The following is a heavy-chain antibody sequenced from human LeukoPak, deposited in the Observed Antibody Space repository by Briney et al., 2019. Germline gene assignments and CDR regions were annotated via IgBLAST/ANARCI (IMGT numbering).Heavy chain of an antibody. Sequence: ASVKVSCKASGYTFTSYGISWVRQAPGQGLEWMGWISAYNGNTNYAQKLQGRVTMTTDTSTSTAYMELRSLRSDDPAVYYCARIVGAFGGGPDNWYDPWGQGTLVTVSS. CDR1: GYTFTSYG. J-gene: IGHJ5*02. D-gene: IGHD1-26*01. CDR3: ARIVGAFGGGPDNWYDP. CDR2: ISAYNGNT. V-gene: IGHV1-18*01.